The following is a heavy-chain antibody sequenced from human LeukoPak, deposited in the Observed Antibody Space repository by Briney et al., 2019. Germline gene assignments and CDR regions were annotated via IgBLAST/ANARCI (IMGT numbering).Heavy chain of an antibody. J-gene: IGHJ4*02. D-gene: IGHD6-19*01. CDR3: AQWLVSKYYFDY. Sequence: PGGSLRLSCAASGFTFSTYWMHWVRQAPGKGLVWVSRINSDGSITTYADSVKGRFTISRDNAKKTLYLQMNSLRAEDTAVYYCAQWLVSKYYFDYWGQGTPVTVSS. V-gene: IGHV3-74*01. CDR2: INSDGSIT. CDR1: GFTFSTYW.